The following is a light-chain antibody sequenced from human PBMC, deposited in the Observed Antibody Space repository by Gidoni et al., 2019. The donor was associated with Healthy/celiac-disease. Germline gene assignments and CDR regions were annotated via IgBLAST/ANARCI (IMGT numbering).Light chain of an antibody. CDR3: QLYNSYSPFT. Sequence: DIQTPPSPSTLSASVGHRVNITCRAKQSISSWLAWYQQKPGKAPKHLIYKASSLASAVPSRFCGSGSGTEFTLIISSLQPDEFATFYCQLYNSYSPFTFGPGTKVEIK. J-gene: IGKJ3*01. CDR1: QSISSW. CDR2: KAS. V-gene: IGKV1-5*03.